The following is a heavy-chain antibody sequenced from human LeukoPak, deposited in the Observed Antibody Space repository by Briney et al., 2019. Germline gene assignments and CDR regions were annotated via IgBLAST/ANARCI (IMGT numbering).Heavy chain of an antibody. CDR3: ARHYYDSSGYYIDFDY. CDR2: IYHSGST. Sequence: SQTLSLTCTVSGGSISSGGYYWSWIRQPPGKGLEWIGYIYHSGSTYYNPSLKSRVTISVDRSKNQFSLKLSSVTAADTAVYYCARHYYDSSGYYIDFDYWGQGTLVTVSS. CDR1: GGSISSGGYY. D-gene: IGHD3-22*01. J-gene: IGHJ4*02. V-gene: IGHV4-30-2*02.